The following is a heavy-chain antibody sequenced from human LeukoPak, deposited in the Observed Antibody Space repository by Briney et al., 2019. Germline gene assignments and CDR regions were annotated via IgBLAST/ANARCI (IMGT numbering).Heavy chain of an antibody. Sequence: SETPSLTCTVSGGPISSYYWSWIRQPTGMGLEWIGYMYYSGYTNYNPSLKSRVTISVDTSKNQFSLKLSSVTAADTAVYYCARTGWYCSGGSCYSHYFDYWGQGTLVTVSS. CDR2: MYYSGYT. CDR1: GGPISSYY. J-gene: IGHJ4*02. D-gene: IGHD2-15*01. CDR3: ARTGWYCSGGSCYSHYFDY. V-gene: IGHV4-59*01.